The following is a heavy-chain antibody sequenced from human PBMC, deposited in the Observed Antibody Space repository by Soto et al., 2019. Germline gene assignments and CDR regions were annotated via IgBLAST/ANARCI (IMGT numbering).Heavy chain of an antibody. J-gene: IGHJ6*03. V-gene: IGHV1-2*04. D-gene: IGHD3-10*01. CDR1: GYTLTGYY. Sequence: ASVKVSCKASGYTLTGYYMHWGRQAPGQGLEWMGWINPNSGGTNYAQKFQGWVTMTRDTSISTAYMELSRLRSDDTAVYYCARGRITMVRGVTTRGSYTDVWGKGITVTVSS. CDR2: INPNSGGT. CDR3: ARGRITMVRGVTTRGSYTDV.